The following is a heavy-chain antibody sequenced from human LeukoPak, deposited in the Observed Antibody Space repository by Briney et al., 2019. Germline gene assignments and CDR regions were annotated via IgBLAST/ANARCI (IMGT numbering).Heavy chain of an antibody. J-gene: IGHJ4*02. D-gene: IGHD3-3*01. Sequence: GGSLSLSCAASGFTFSSYAMSWVRHAPAKGLEWVSAIRGSGGNTHYADSVKGRFTNPRDNSKNTLYLQMNSLRAEDTAVYYCAKDPVVTIFGVSPQPDYRGQGTLVTVSS. CDR1: GFTFSSYA. CDR2: IRGSGGNT. V-gene: IGHV3-23*01. CDR3: AKDPVVTIFGVSPQPDY.